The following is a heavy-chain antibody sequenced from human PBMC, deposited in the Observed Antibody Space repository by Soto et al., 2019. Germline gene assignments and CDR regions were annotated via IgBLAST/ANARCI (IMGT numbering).Heavy chain of an antibody. Sequence: QVQLVQSGAEVKKPGASVKVSCKASGYTFTSYAMHWVRQAPGQRLEWMGWINAGNGNTKYSQKFQGRVTITRDTSASTAYMELSSLRSEDTAVYYCARDYQSVAEYYFDYWGQGTLVTVSS. CDR1: GYTFTSYA. V-gene: IGHV1-3*01. CDR2: INAGNGNT. J-gene: IGHJ4*02. CDR3: ARDYQSVAEYYFDY. D-gene: IGHD6-19*01.